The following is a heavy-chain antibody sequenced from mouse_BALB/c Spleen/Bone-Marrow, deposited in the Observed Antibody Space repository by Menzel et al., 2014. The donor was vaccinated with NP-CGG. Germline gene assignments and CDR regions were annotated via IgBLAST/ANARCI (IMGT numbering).Heavy chain of an antibody. CDR2: SNPSNGGS. CDR3: TRGNYGYWYFDV. J-gene: IGHJ1*01. CDR1: GYTFSNYY. D-gene: IGHD1-1*01. Sequence: VQGVESGAELVKPGASVKLSCKASGYTFSNYYMYWVKQRPGQGLEWIGESNPSNGGSNFNEKFKSKATLTVDKSSSTAYMQLSSLTSEDSAVYYCTRGNYGYWYFDVWGAGTTVTVSS. V-gene: IGHV1S81*02.